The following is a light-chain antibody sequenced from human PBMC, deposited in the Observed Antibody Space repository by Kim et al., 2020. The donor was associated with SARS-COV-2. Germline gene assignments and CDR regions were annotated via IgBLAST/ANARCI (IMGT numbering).Light chain of an antibody. V-gene: IGLV4-69*01. J-gene: IGLJ3*02. CDR1: SRTGSYA. CDR3: KSWGTGTWV. CDR2: LNGGGRN. Sequence: VKLTCPLRSRTGSYAIMWHQQQQEKAPRYLMKLNGGGRNTGGEGLPHRYSASSCAAQRYLTTSRLPAEDAADYCCKSWGTGTWVFGGGTQLTVL.